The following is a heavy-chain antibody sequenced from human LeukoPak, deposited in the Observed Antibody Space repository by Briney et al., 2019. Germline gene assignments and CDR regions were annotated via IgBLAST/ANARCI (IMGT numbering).Heavy chain of an antibody. CDR1: GGSISSGSYY. CDR3: ARTLWFGEFKFDY. J-gene: IGHJ4*02. D-gene: IGHD3-10*01. V-gene: IGHV4-61*02. Sequence: SETLSLTCTVSGGSISSGSYYWNWIRQPAGKGLEWIGRIYTSGSTNCNPSLKSRVTISVDTSKNQFSLKLSSVTAADTAVYYCARTLWFGEFKFDYWGQGTLVTVSS. CDR2: IYTSGST.